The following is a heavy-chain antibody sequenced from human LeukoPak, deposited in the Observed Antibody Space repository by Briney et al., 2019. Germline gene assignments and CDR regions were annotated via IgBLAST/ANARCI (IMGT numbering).Heavy chain of an antibody. J-gene: IGHJ4*02. D-gene: IGHD1-1*01. Sequence: PGRSLRLSCAASGFTFSTYAMRWVRQAPGKGLECVSAISGSGGSTSYADSVKGRFTISRDNSKNTLYLQMNSLRAEDTAIYYCAKSTANVLNCYFDSWGQGTLVTVSS. CDR2: ISGSGGST. CDR3: AKSTANVLNCYFDS. V-gene: IGHV3-23*01. CDR1: GFTFSTYA.